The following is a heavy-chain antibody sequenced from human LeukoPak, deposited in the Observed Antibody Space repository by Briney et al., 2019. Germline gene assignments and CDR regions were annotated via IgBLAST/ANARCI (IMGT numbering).Heavy chain of an antibody. CDR3: ARGHDTPKTYYYGSGSYPRLGEVKYFDY. Sequence: PSETLSLTCTVSGGSISSSSYYWGWIRQPPGKGLEGIGSIYHSGSTYYNPSLKSRVTISVDTSKNQSSLKLSSVTAADTAVYYCARGHDTPKTYYYGSGSYPRLGEVKYFDYWGQGTLVTVSS. J-gene: IGHJ4*02. CDR1: GGSISSSSYY. CDR2: IYHSGST. D-gene: IGHD3-10*01. V-gene: IGHV4-39*07.